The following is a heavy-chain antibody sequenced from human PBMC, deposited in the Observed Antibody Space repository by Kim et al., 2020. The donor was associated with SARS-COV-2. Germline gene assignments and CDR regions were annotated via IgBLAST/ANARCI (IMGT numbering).Heavy chain of an antibody. J-gene: IGHJ4*02. CDR2: IYYSGNT. CDR3: ARSHTRPIFGVVTPFDY. Sequence: SETLSLTCTVSGGSISSYYWSWIRQPPGKGLEWIGYIYYSGNTNYNPSLKSRVTISVDTSKNQFSLKLSSVTAADTAVYYCARSHTRPIFGVVTPFDYWGQGTLVTVSS. CDR1: GGSISSYY. V-gene: IGHV4-59*08. D-gene: IGHD3-3*01.